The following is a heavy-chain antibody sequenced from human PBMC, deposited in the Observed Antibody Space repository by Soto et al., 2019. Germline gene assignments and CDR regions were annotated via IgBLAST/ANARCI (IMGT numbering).Heavy chain of an antibody. Sequence: SETLSLTCTVSGGSISGGDYYWSWIRQPPGKGLERIGYIYYSGSTYYNPSLKSRVTISVDTSKNQFSLKLSSVTAADTAVYYCARLVLGYCSSTSCSDYGMDVWGQGTTVTVSS. V-gene: IGHV4-30-4*01. CDR2: IYYSGST. CDR1: GGSISGGDYY. D-gene: IGHD2-2*01. CDR3: ARLVLGYCSSTSCSDYGMDV. J-gene: IGHJ6*02.